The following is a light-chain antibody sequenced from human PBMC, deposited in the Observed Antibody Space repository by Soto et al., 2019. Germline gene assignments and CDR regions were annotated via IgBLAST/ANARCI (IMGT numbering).Light chain of an antibody. J-gene: IGKJ3*01. CDR2: VTS. Sequence: DTQMTHSPSTLSASVGDIVTITCRASQGISSWLAWYQQKPGKAPRLLIYVTSTLQSGVPSRFSGSGSGTDFTLTINNLQPEDFATYYCQQNYNTPPFTFGPGTKVDIK. CDR1: QGISSW. CDR3: QQNYNTPPFT. V-gene: IGKV1-39*01.